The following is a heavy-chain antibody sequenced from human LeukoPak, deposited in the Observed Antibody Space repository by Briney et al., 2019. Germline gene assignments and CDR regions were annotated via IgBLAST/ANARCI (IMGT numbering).Heavy chain of an antibody. CDR1: GGSFSGYY. V-gene: IGHV4-34*01. J-gene: IGHJ4*02. CDR3: ARRICRGGSCYSIDY. D-gene: IGHD2-15*01. Sequence: SETLSLTCAVYGGSFSGYYWSWIRQPPGKGLEGIGEINHSGSTNYNPSLKSRVTISVDTSKNQFSLKLSSVTAADTAVYYCARRICRGGSCYSIDYWGQGTLVTVSS. CDR2: INHSGST.